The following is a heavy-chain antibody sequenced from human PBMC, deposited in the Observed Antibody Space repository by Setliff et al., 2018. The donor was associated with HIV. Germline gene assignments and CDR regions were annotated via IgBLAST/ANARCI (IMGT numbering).Heavy chain of an antibody. J-gene: IGHJ6*02. V-gene: IGHV3-23*01. CDR1: GFTFSSYA. D-gene: IGHD3-3*01. CDR2: ISTSGANT. CDR3: ARDLRDGFEEWFSTLDDGMDV. Sequence: GGSLRLSCAASGFTFSSYAMSWVRQAPGKGLEWVSTISTSGANTYDADSMKGRFTISRDNSKNTLYLQMNSLRSDDTAVYYCARDLRDGFEEWFSTLDDGMDVWGQGTTVTVSS.